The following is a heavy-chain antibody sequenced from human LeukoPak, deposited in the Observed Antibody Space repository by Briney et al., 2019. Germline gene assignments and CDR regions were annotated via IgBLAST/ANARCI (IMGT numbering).Heavy chain of an antibody. CDR3: ARDRVPGYYGSGSYVY. J-gene: IGHJ4*02. Sequence: PGGSLRLSCAASGFTFSSYWMSWVRQAPGKGLEWVANIKQDGSEKYYVDSVRGRFSISRDSAKNSLYLQMNNLRAEDTAVYYCARDRVPGYYGSGSYVYWGQGTLVTVSS. CDR2: IKQDGSEK. CDR1: GFTFSSYW. V-gene: IGHV3-7*01. D-gene: IGHD3-10*01.